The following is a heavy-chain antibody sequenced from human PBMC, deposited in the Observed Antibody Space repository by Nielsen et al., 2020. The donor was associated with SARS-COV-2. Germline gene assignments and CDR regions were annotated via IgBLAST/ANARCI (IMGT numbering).Heavy chain of an antibody. Sequence: GESLKISCAASGFTFSSYAMSWVRQAPGKGLEWVSAISGSGGSTYYADSVKGRFTISRHNSKNTLYLQMNSLRAEDTAVYYCATTTPHDYGDPYYYYYGMDVWGQGTTVTVSS. D-gene: IGHD4-17*01. CDR3: ATTTPHDYGDPYYYYYGMDV. V-gene: IGHV3-23*01. CDR2: ISGSGGST. J-gene: IGHJ6*02. CDR1: GFTFSSYA.